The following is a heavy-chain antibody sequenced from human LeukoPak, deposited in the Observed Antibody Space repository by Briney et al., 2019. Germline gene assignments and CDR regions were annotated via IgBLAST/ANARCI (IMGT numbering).Heavy chain of an antibody. CDR2: IYHSGST. Sequence: SQTLSLTCAVSGGSISSGGYSWSWIRQPPGKGLEWIGYIYHSGSTYYSPSLKSRVTISVDRSKNQFSLKLSSVTAADTAVYYCAREAPYYYDSSGYPRVNYYYGMDVWGQGTTVTVSS. D-gene: IGHD3-22*01. CDR1: GGSISSGGYS. J-gene: IGHJ6*02. V-gene: IGHV4-30-2*01. CDR3: AREAPYYYDSSGYPRVNYYYGMDV.